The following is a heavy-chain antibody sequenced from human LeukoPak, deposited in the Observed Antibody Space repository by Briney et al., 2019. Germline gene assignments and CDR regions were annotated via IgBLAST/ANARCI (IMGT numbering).Heavy chain of an antibody. V-gene: IGHV4-59*01. CDR3: TRGAGWLIDY. CDR1: HDSISDYY. CDR2: FYNSGRS. D-gene: IGHD3-16*01. Sequence: PSETLSLTCTVSHDSISDYYRGWIRQPPGKGLERIGYFYNSGRSTYNPSLKSRVTISADTSKNHFSLKLNSVTTADTAVYYCTRGAGWLIDYWGQGILVTVSS. J-gene: IGHJ4*02.